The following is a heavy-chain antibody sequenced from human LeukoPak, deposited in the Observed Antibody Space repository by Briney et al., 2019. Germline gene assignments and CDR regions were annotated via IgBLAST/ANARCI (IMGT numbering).Heavy chain of an antibody. J-gene: IGHJ4*02. Sequence: PGRSLRLSCAASGFTFSSYAMHWVRQAPGKGLEWVAVISYDGSKKYYADAVKGRFTISRDNSKNTLYLQMNSLRAEDTALYYCAKSSNYYDIIGASDYWGQGTLVTVSS. CDR2: ISYDGSKK. D-gene: IGHD3-9*01. CDR1: GFTFSSYA. CDR3: AKSSNYYDIIGASDY. V-gene: IGHV3-30-3*02.